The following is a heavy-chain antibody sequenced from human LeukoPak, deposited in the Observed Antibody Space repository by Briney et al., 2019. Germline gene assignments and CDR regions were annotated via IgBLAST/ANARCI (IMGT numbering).Heavy chain of an antibody. CDR3: ATKLHGDYFDY. Sequence: GGSLKISCKGSGYSFANYWIGWVRQMPGKGLEWMGFIYPGDSDARYSPSFQGQVTLSADKSINTAYLQWSSLRASDTAMYYCATKLHGDYFDYWGQGSLVTVSS. CDR1: GYSFANYW. CDR2: IYPGDSDA. V-gene: IGHV5-51*01. D-gene: IGHD4-17*01. J-gene: IGHJ4*02.